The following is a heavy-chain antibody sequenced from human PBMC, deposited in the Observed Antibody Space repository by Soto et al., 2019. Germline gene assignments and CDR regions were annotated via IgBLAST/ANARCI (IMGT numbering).Heavy chain of an antibody. CDR3: AKSDASGSYDDY. Sequence: EVQVLESGGGLVQPGGSPRLSCAASGFTFSSYAMSWVRQAPGKGLEWVSAISGSGGSAYYADSVKGRFTISRDNSQNTLYLQMNSLRAEDTAIYYCAKSDASGSYDDYWGQGTLVTVSS. CDR2: ISGSGGSA. D-gene: IGHD3-10*01. V-gene: IGHV3-23*01. CDR1: GFTFSSYA. J-gene: IGHJ4*02.